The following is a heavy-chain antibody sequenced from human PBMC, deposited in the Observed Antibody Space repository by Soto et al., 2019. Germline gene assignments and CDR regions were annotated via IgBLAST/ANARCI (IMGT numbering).Heavy chain of an antibody. D-gene: IGHD6-19*01. Sequence: QVQLQESGPGLVKPSETLSLTCSVSGVSISSHYWSWIRQPPGRGLEWIGYAHYSGSTNYNLSLKSRVTMSVDPTKNLFSLKLTSVTAADTAMYYCAKGGWTNDFWGQGTLVTVSS. CDR2: AHYSGST. CDR1: GVSISSHY. CDR3: AKGGWTNDF. J-gene: IGHJ4*02. V-gene: IGHV4-59*11.